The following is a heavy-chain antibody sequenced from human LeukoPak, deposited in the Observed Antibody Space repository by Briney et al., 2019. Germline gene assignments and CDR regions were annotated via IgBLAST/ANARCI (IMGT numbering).Heavy chain of an antibody. CDR1: GFTFRSFW. CDR2: IREDGSEK. Sequence: GGSLRPSCAASGFTFRSFWMTWVRQAPGKGLEWVANIREDGSEKYYVDSVNGRFTISRDNAKNSLSLQMNSLRAEDTGVYYCARGRGIGAWGQGTTVTVSS. CDR3: ARGRGIGA. J-gene: IGHJ6*02. V-gene: IGHV3-7*01.